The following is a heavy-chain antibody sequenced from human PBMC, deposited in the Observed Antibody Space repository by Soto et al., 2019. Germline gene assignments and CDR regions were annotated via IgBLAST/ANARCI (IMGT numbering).Heavy chain of an antibody. J-gene: IGHJ5*02. V-gene: IGHV3-33*01. CDR1: GFTFSSYG. CDR3: ARDGGYSSGWYDG. D-gene: IGHD6-19*01. CDR2: IWYDGSNK. Sequence: QVQLVESGGGVVQPGRSLRLSCAASGFTFSSYGMHWVRQAPGKGLEWVAVIWYDGSNKYYADSVKGRFTISRDNSKNTLYLQMNSLRAEDTAVYYCARDGGYSSGWYDGWGQGTLVTVSS.